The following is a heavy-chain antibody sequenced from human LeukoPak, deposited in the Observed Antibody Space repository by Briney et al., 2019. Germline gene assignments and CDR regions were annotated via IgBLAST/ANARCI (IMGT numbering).Heavy chain of an antibody. V-gene: IGHV3-48*01. Sequence: GGSLRLSCAASGFTFSSYSMNWVRQAPGKGLEWVSYISSSSSTIYYADSVKGRFTISRDNAKNSLYLQMNSLRAEDTAVYCCARKTATIYYYYYYMDVWGKGTTVTVSS. CDR1: GFTFSSYS. J-gene: IGHJ6*03. CDR2: ISSSSSTI. D-gene: IGHD1-14*01. CDR3: ARKTATIYYYYYYMDV.